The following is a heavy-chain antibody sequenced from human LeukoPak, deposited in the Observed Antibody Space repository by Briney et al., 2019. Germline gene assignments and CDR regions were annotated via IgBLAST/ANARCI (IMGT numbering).Heavy chain of an antibody. CDR1: GYSFTSYW. J-gene: IGHJ4*02. Sequence: GESLKISCKGSGYSFTSYWIGWVRQMPGKGLEWMGIIYPGDSDTRYSPSFQGQVTISADKSISTAYLQWSSLKASDTAMYYCARLEAYDFWSGYQAYFDYWGQGTLVTVSS. CDR3: ARLEAYDFWSGYQAYFDY. D-gene: IGHD3-3*01. V-gene: IGHV5-51*01. CDR2: IYPGDSDT.